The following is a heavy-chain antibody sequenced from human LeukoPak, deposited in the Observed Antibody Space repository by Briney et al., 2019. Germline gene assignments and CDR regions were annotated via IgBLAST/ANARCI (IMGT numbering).Heavy chain of an antibody. D-gene: IGHD4-23*01. CDR2: ISGSGGST. CDR1: GFTVRNAW. Sequence: GGSLRLSCAASGFTVRNAWMSWVRQAPGKGLEWVSAISGSGGSTYYADSVKGRFTISRDNSKNTLYLQMNSLRAEDTAVYYCAKVTTVVTEFDYWGQGTLVTVSS. V-gene: IGHV3-23*01. CDR3: AKVTTVVTEFDY. J-gene: IGHJ4*02.